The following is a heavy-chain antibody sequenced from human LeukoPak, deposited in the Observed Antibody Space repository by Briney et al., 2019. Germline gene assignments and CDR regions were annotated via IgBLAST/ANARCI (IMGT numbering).Heavy chain of an antibody. CDR2: IYHSGST. CDR1: GGSFSGYY. Sequence: SETLSLTCAVYGGSFSGYYWSWIRQPPGKGLEWIGSIYHSGSTYYNPSLKSRVTISVDTSKIQFSLKLSSVTAADTAVYYCARGRTSSSAYDPFDYWGQGTLVTVSS. J-gene: IGHJ4*02. CDR3: ARGRTSSSAYDPFDY. D-gene: IGHD5-12*01. V-gene: IGHV4-34*01.